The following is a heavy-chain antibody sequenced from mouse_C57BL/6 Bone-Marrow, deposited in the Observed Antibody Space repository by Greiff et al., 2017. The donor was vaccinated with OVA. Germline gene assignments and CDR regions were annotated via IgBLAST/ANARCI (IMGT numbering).Heavy chain of an antibody. J-gene: IGHJ4*01. CDR1: GYTFTSYW. D-gene: IGHD2-4*01. CDR3: AREDYDGGYAMDY. CDR2: INPSNGGT. V-gene: IGHV1-53*01. Sequence: QVQLQQPGTDLVKPGASVKLSCKASGYTFTSYWMHWVKQRPGQGLEWIGNINPSNGGTNYNEKFKSKATLTVDKSSSTAYMQLSSLTSEDSAVYYCAREDYDGGYAMDYWGQGTSVTVSS.